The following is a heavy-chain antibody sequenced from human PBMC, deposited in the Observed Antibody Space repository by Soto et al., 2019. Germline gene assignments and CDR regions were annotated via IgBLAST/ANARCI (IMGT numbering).Heavy chain of an antibody. CDR2: ISWDGGST. CDR3: AKDGSSSSDFSYFNL. Sequence: GGSLRLSCAASGFTFDDYTMHWIRQAPGKGLEWVSLISWDGGSTYYADSVKGRFTISRDNSKNSLYLQMNSLRTEDTALYYCAKDGSSSSDFSYFNLWGSGPLFTVSS. CDR1: GFTFDDYT. J-gene: IGHJ2*01. V-gene: IGHV3-43*01. D-gene: IGHD6-6*01.